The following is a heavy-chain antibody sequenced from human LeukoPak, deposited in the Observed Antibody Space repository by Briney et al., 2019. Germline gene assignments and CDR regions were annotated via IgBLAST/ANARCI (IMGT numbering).Heavy chain of an antibody. V-gene: IGHV1-8*01. CDR2: MNSNSGNT. J-gene: IGHJ6*02. CDR3: ARDRDNWNSFGPHYYYYGMDV. D-gene: IGHD1-20*01. CDR1: GYIFTSYD. Sequence: GASVKVSCKASGYIFTSYDINWVRQATGQGLEWMGWMNSNSGNTAYAQKFQGRVTMTRDTSISTAYMELSRLRSDDTAVYYCARDRDNWNSFGPHYYYYGMDVWGQGTTVTVSS.